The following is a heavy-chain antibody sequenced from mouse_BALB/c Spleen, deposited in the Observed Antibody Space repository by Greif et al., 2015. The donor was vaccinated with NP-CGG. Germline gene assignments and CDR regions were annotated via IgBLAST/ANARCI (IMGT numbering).Heavy chain of an antibody. Sequence: VKLMESGPGLVQPSQSLSITCTVSGFSLTSYGVHWVRQSPGKGLEWLGVIWSGGSTDYNAAFISRLSISKDNSKSXVFFKMNSLQANDTAIYYCARNGYAFYYAMDYWGQGTSVTVSS. J-gene: IGHJ4*01. CDR1: GFSLTSYG. D-gene: IGHD2-2*01. CDR2: IWSGGST. V-gene: IGHV2-2*02. CDR3: ARNGYAFYYAMDY.